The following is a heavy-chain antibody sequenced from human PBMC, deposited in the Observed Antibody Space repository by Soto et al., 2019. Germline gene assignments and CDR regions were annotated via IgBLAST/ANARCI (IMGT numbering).Heavy chain of an antibody. CDR2: ISGSGGST. CDR1: GFTFSSYA. CDR3: AKDVDSNSGQSYFDY. Sequence: GGSLRLSCAASGFTFSSYAMSWVRQAPGKGLEWVSAISGSGGSTYYADSVKGRFTISRDNSKNTLYLQMNSLGAEDTAVYYCAKDVDSNSGQSYFDYWGQGTLVTVSS. D-gene: IGHD1-26*01. J-gene: IGHJ4*02. V-gene: IGHV3-23*01.